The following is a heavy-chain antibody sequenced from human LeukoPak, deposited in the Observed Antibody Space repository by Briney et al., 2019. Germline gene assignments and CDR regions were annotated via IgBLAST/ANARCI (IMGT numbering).Heavy chain of an antibody. Sequence: SETLSLTCAVSGYSISSDSYWGWIRQPPGKGLEWIGRIYTSGSTNYNPSLKSRVTMSVDTSKNQFSLKLSSVTAADTAVYYCARTVMAIAYYYMDVWGKGTTVTVSS. CDR3: ARTVMAIAYYYMDV. V-gene: IGHV4-38-2*01. CDR1: GYSISSDSY. CDR2: IYTSGST. D-gene: IGHD2-8*01. J-gene: IGHJ6*03.